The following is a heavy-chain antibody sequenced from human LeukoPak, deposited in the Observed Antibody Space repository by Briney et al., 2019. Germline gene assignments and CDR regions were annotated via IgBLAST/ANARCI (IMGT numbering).Heavy chain of an antibody. CDR2: ISYDGSNK. Sequence: GGSLRLSCAASGFTFSSYAMHWVRQAPGKGLEWVAVISYDGSNKYYADSVKGRFTISRDNSKNTLYLQMNSLRAEDTAVYYCAKVAEHIVVVIAIQFLNYFDYWGQGTLVTVSS. J-gene: IGHJ4*02. CDR1: GFTFSSYA. CDR3: AKVAEHIVVVIAIQFLNYFDY. V-gene: IGHV3-30-3*01. D-gene: IGHD2-21*01.